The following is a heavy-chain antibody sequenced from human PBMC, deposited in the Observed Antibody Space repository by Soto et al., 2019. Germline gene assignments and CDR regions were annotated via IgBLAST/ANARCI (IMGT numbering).Heavy chain of an antibody. Sequence: GGSLRLSCAASGFTFSSYAMSWVRQAPGKGLEWVSAISGSGGSTYYADSVKGRFTISRDNSKNTLYLQMNSLRAEDTAVYYCAKDLKLGHIVVVPASSSWYNWFDPWGQGTLVTVSS. CDR1: GFTFSSYA. J-gene: IGHJ5*02. V-gene: IGHV3-23*01. CDR3: AKDLKLGHIVVVPASSSWYNWFDP. D-gene: IGHD2-2*01. CDR2: ISGSGGST.